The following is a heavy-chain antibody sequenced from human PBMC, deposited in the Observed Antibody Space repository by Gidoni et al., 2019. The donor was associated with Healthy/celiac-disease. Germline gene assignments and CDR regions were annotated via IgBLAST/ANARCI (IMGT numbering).Heavy chain of an antibody. CDR2: ISSSGSTI. Sequence: EVQLVESGGGLVQPGGSLSLSCAASGFTFSSYEMNWVRQAPGKGLEWVSYISSSGSTIYYADSVKGRFTISRDNAKNSLYLQMNSLRAEDTAVYYCARDSGWGTVTAFDYWGQGTLVTVSS. CDR1: GFTFSSYE. CDR3: ARDSGWGTVTAFDY. V-gene: IGHV3-48*03. D-gene: IGHD4-17*01. J-gene: IGHJ4*02.